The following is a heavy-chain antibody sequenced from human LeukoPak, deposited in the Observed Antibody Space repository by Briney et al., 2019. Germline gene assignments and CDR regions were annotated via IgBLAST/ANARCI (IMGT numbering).Heavy chain of an antibody. D-gene: IGHD2-21*02. CDR1: GFTVSSNY. J-gene: IGHJ4*02. V-gene: IGHV3-53*04. CDR3: ARVVVVTAPRARSYYFDY. Sequence: GGSLRLSCAASGFTVSSNYMSWVRQAPGKGLEWVSVIYSGGSTYYADSVKGRFTISRHNSENTLYLQMNSLRAEDTAVYYCARVVVVTAPRARSYYFDYWGQGTLVTVSS. CDR2: IYSGGST.